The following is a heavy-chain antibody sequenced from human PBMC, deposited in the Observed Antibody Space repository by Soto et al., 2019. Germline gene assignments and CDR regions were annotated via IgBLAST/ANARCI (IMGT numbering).Heavy chain of an antibody. D-gene: IGHD1-26*01. CDR1: GFPFTSAW. Sequence: GGSLRLSCVVSGFPFTSAWLHWVRQAPGKGLEWVARIKSKTSGETRDYAAPVKGRFTISRDDSKNTVWLQMNSLKSEDSAVYYCAADYSGGTYPIDYWGQGRLVTVPQ. CDR2: IKSKTSGETR. CDR3: AADYSGGTYPIDY. J-gene: IGHJ4*02. V-gene: IGHV3-15*07.